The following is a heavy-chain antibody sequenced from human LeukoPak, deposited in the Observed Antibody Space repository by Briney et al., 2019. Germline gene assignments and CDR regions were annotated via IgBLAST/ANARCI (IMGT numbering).Heavy chain of an antibody. CDR1: GGSISGNY. V-gene: IGHV4-59*08. J-gene: IGHJ4*02. Sequence: KPSETLSLTCTVSGGSISGNYWSWIRQPPGKGLEWIGYIYDSGSTNYNPSLNSRATISEDMSKNQFSLKVRSVTAADTAVYYCARHLRAVAGGRYFDYWGQGTQVTVSS. CDR2: IYDSGST. D-gene: IGHD6-19*01. CDR3: ARHLRAVAGGRYFDY.